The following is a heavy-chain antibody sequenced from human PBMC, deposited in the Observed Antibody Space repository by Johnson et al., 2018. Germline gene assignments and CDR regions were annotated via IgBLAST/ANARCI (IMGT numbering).Heavy chain of an antibody. D-gene: IGHD4-17*01. J-gene: IGHJ1*01. V-gene: IGHV3-30-3*01. CDR2: ISYEGSNK. CDR3: ARARMPYGDYLEYFQH. CDR1: GFTFSSYA. Sequence: QEQLVESGGGVVQPGRSLRLSCAASGFTFSSYAMHWVRQAPGKGLEWVAVISYEGSNKYYAASVKGRFTISRDNSKNTLYLQMNSRRAEDTAVYYCARARMPYGDYLEYFQHWGQGTLVTVSS.